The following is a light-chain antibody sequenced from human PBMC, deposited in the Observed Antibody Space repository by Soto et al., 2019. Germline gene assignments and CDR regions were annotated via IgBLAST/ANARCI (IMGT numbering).Light chain of an antibody. CDR2: LNSDGSH. J-gene: IGLJ1*01. Sequence: QLVLTQSPSASASLGASVKLTCTLSSGHSSYAIAWHQQQPEKGPRYLMKLNSDGSHSKGDGIPDRFSGSSPGAERYLTISSLQSDDEADYYCQTWGTGIHYVFGTGTKLTVL. CDR3: QTWGTGIHYV. CDR1: SGHSSYA. V-gene: IGLV4-69*01.